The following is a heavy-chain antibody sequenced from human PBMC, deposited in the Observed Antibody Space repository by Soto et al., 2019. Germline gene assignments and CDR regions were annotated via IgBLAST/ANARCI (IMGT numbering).Heavy chain of an antibody. CDR1: GYIFVNYG. D-gene: IGHD3-16*01. CDR2: ISPYTGNT. J-gene: IGHJ6*02. V-gene: IGHV1-18*01. Sequence: QVQLVQSGDEVKKPGASVKVSCKASGYIFVNYGIAWVRQAPGQGLEWTGWISPYTGNTHSASKVQGRLTMTTDTSTSTVYMDLGSLTSDNTAVYYCAMVDNYVTPTPQDVWGQGTTVTVSS. CDR3: AMVDNYVTPTPQDV.